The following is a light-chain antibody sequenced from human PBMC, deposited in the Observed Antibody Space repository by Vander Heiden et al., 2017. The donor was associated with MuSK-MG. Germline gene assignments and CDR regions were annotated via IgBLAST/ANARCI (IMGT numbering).Light chain of an antibody. V-gene: IGLV2-23*01. CDR3: CSYSDSGIL. J-gene: IGLJ2*01. CDR1: NSDIWKYNL. CDR2: ESS. Sequence: QSALSQPASVSGSPGQSITISCTGTNSDIWKYNLVSCYQQHPCKVPKFLIYESSKRPAGVSGRFSGSKSASTASLTIFGVQAEDEADYYCCSYSDSGILFGGGTKLSVL.